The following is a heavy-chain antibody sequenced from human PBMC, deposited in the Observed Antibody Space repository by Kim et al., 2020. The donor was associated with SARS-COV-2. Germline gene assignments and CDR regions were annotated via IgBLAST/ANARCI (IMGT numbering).Heavy chain of an antibody. CDR1: GFTFDRYW. Sequence: GGSLRLSCAASGFTFDRYWMRWVRQAPGKGLEWVADLKQDGSAKNYVDAVKSRFTISRDNAKNSVYLQMNSLRVEDTAMYYCARGGEYAFDVWGQGTMVTVSS. V-gene: IGHV3-7*01. J-gene: IGHJ3*01. CDR3: ARGGEYAFDV. CDR2: LKQDGSAK.